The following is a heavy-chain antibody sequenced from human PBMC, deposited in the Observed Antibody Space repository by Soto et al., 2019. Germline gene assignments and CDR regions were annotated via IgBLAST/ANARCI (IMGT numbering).Heavy chain of an antibody. CDR1: GFTFSSYA. Sequence: QVQLVESGGGVVQPGRSLRLSCAASGFTFSSYAIHWVRQAPGKGLEWVAVISYDGSNKYYADSVKGRFTISRDNSKNMLYLQMNSLRADDTAVYFCAKGHDFWTGYSYYYGMYIWGQGTTVTVSS. J-gene: IGHJ6*02. D-gene: IGHD3-3*01. CDR2: ISYDGSNK. V-gene: IGHV3-30-3*01. CDR3: AKGHDFWTGYSYYYGMYI.